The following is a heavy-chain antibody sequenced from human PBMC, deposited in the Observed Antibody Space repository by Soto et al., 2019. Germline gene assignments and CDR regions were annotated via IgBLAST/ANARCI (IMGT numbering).Heavy chain of an antibody. CDR1: GFTFSSYW. CDR3: ARSTYGFDL. Sequence: GGSLRLSCAASGFTFSSYWMSWVRQAPGKGLEWVANIKQDGSEKYYVDSVKGRFTISRDTTKSSLYLQMNSLRAEDTAVYYCARSTYGFDLWGQGTLVTVSS. CDR2: IKQDGSEK. J-gene: IGHJ4*02. V-gene: IGHV3-7*01. D-gene: IGHD4-17*01.